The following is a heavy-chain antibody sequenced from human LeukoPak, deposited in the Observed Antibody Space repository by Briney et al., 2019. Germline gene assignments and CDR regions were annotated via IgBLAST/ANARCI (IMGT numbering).Heavy chain of an antibody. CDR3: ARAPSGSSDAFDI. J-gene: IGHJ3*02. D-gene: IGHD1-26*01. CDR1: GGTFSSYA. Sequence: GASVKVSCKASGGTFSSYAVSWVRQAPGQGLEWMGWISAYNGNTNYAQKLQGRVTMTTDTSTSTAYMELRSLRSDDTAVYYCARAPSGSSDAFDIWGQGTMVTVSS. CDR2: ISAYNGNT. V-gene: IGHV1-18*01.